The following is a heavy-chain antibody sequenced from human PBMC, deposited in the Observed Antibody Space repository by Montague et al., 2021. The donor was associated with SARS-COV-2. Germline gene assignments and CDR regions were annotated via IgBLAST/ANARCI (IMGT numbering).Heavy chain of an antibody. CDR1: GGSISSYY. CDR3: ARGMGGSYLYYFDY. CDR2: IYYSGST. J-gene: IGHJ4*02. D-gene: IGHD1-26*01. V-gene: IGHV4-59*01. Sequence: SETLSLTCTVSGGSISSYYWSWIRQPPGKGLEWIGYIYYSGSTNYNPSLKGRVTILVDMSKNQFSLKLSPVTAADTAVYYCARGMGGSYLYYFDYWGQGTLVTVSS.